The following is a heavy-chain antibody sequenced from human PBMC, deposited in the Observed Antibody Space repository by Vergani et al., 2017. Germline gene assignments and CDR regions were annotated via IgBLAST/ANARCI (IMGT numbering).Heavy chain of an antibody. CDR2: IDRTGRT. CDR1: GYSISSGYF. J-gene: IGHJ3*01. V-gene: IGHV4-38-2*02. D-gene: IGHD5-12*01. CDR3: ARDGMSPADIDPKNAFHV. Sequence: QVQLQESGPRLVKPSETLSLICSVSGYSISSGYFWGWIRQSPGKGLEWLGTIDRTGRTHLRPSLKSRLTISVDTTKNQFSLRLTSATAADTAVYFCARDGMSPADIDPKNAFHVWGQGTRVSV.